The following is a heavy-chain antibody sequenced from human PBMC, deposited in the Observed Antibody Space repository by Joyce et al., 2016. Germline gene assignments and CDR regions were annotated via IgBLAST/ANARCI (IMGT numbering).Heavy chain of an antibody. D-gene: IGHD2-15*01. Sequence: EVQLVESGGGLVKPGRSLRLSCTSSGFIFGDYAMNWLRKAPGKGLEWVGFIRSKAYGGTTDYAASVKGRLTISRDDSKSIAYLQMNSLKTEDTAVYYCTRIGDCSGGSCYEGWFDPWGQGTLVTVSS. CDR2: IRSKAYGGTT. CDR1: GFIFGDYA. CDR3: TRIGDCSGGSCYEGWFDP. J-gene: IGHJ5*02. V-gene: IGHV3-49*05.